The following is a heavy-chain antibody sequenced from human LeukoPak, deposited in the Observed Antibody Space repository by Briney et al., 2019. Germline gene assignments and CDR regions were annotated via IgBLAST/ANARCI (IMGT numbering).Heavy chain of an antibody. CDR2: ISSGGSII. V-gene: IGHV3-48*03. J-gene: IGHJ4*02. Sequence: GGSLRLSCAASEFAFSSYEMNWVRQAPGKGLEWVSYISSGGSIIYYADSVKGRFTISRDNAKNSLYLQMNSLRAEDTAVYYCARTRPYGCDYWGQGTLVTVSS. D-gene: IGHD4-17*01. CDR1: EFAFSSYE. CDR3: ARTRPYGCDY.